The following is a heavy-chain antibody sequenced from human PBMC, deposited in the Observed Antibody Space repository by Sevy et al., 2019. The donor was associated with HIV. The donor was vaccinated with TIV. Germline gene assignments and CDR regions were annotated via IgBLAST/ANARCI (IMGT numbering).Heavy chain of an antibody. Sequence: GGSLRLSCAASGFSFSRYWMSWVRQAPGKGLEWVANIKEDGSGRYYVDSVKGRFTISRDNAKNSLYLQMNSLRADDTAVYYCARSEDYWGQRTLVTVSS. CDR2: IKEDGSGR. CDR3: ARSEDY. V-gene: IGHV3-7*01. CDR1: GFSFSRYW. J-gene: IGHJ4*02.